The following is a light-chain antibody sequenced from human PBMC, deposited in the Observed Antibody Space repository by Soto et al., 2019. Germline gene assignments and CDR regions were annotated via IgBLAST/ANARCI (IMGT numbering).Light chain of an antibody. J-gene: IGLJ1*01. CDR2: EVT. CDR3: SLYTNINTRACV. Sequence: QSVLTQPASVSGSPGQSITISCTGTSGDIGSYNRVSWYQQHPGKAPKLIIYEVTDRPSGVSNRFSGSKSGNTASLTISGLQADDEDEYYCSLYTNINTRACVFGTGTKLTVL. V-gene: IGLV2-14*01. CDR1: SGDIGSYNR.